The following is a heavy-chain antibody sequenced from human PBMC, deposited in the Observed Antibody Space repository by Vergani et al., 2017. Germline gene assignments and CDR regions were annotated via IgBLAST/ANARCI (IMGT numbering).Heavy chain of an antibody. CDR3: ARAIGELSDY. CDR2: INHSGST. D-gene: IGHD3-10*01. J-gene: IGHJ4*02. V-gene: IGHV4-34*01. CDR1: GGSFSGYY. Sequence: QVQLQQWGAGLLKPSETLSLTCAVYGGSFSGYYWSWIRQPPGKGLEWIGEINHSGSTNYNPSLKSRVTISVHTSKNQFSLKLSSVTAADTAVYYCARAIGELSDYWGQGTLVTVAS.